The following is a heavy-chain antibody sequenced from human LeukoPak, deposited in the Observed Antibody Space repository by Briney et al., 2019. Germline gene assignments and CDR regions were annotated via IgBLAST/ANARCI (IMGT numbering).Heavy chain of an antibody. J-gene: IGHJ4*02. Sequence: GLSFVTQTISWLRQPQDKRKEWVSVTSTRGGTQYADSVKGRFTISRDNSKNTLYLQMDSLRVEDTAIYYCAKVRPYGTTWFGGVEDWGQGTLVTVSP. CDR3: AKVRPYGTTWFGGVED. D-gene: IGHD3-10*01. CDR1: GLSFVTQT. CDR2: TSTRGGT. V-gene: IGHV3-23*01.